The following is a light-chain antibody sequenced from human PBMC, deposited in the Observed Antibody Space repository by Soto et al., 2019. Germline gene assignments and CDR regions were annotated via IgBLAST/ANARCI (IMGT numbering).Light chain of an antibody. CDR2: EDS. J-gene: IGLJ2*01. CDR3: CSYAGSCSVI. CDR1: HSDVGSYNL. V-gene: IGLV2-23*01. Sequence: QSALTQPAAVSGSPGQSITISCTGTHSDVGSYNLVSWYQQHPGKAPKLIIYEDSKRPSGVSNRFSGSKSGYTASLTISGLEAEDEADYYCCSYAGSCSVIFGGGTKVTVL.